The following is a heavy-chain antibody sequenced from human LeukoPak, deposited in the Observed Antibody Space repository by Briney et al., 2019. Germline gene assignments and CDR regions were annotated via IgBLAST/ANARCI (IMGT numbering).Heavy chain of an antibody. V-gene: IGHV4-59*01. J-gene: IGHJ4*02. CDR2: IYYCGST. CDR3: ARGGYSGYGFDY. D-gene: IGHD5-12*01. CDR1: GGSISSYY. Sequence: SETLSLTCTVSGGSISSYYWSWIRQPPGKGLGWIGYIYYCGSTNYNPSLKSRVTISVDTSKNQFSLKLSSVTAADTAVYYCARGGYSGYGFDYWGQGTLVTVSS.